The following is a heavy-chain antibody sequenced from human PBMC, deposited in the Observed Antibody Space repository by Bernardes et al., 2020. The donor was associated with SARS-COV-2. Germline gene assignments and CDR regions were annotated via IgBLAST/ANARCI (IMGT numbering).Heavy chain of an antibody. CDR2: IVSTRSDFI. V-gene: IGHV3-21*01. CDR1: GFTFSSYS. CDR3: ARDFQSGGDFHAFDI. Sequence: GGSLRLCCAASGFTFSSYSMNWVRQAPGKGLEWVSSIVSTRSDFIYYTDSLKGRFTISRDNAKNSLFLQMNSLRAEDTAVYYCARDFQSGGDFHAFDIWGQGTVVTVSS. J-gene: IGHJ3*02. D-gene: IGHD2-21*02.